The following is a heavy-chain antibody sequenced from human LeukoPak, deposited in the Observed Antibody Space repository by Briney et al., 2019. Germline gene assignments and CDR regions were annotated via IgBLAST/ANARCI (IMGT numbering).Heavy chain of an antibody. CDR2: FDPEDGET. J-gene: IGHJ4*02. CDR1: GYTFTDYY. Sequence: GATVKFSCKASGYTFTDYYIHWVQQAPGKGLEWMGRFDPEDGETMFAEKFQGRLTITADTSTDTAYMELSSLTSEDTAVYYCARDFGYWGQGTLVTVSS. CDR3: ARDFGY. V-gene: IGHV1-69-2*01.